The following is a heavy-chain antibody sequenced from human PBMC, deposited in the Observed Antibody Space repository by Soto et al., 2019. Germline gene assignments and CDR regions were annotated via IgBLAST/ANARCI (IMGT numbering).Heavy chain of an antibody. CDR3: ARAASYYGSDS. J-gene: IGHJ4*02. V-gene: IGHV3-53*01. D-gene: IGHD3-10*01. CDR2: IYNDGST. CDR1: GFPFSTNY. Sequence: XESLSLSCTVSGFPFSTNYMSWVRQAPGKGLEWVSVIYNDGSTYYADSVKGRFTISRDDSKNTLYLQMHSLRAEDTAMYYCARAASYYGSDSWGQGTLVTVSS.